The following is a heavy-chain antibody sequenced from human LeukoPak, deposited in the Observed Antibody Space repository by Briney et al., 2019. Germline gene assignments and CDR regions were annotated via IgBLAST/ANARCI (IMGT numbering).Heavy chain of an antibody. J-gene: IGHJ4*02. Sequence: GGSLRLSCTASGFTFGDYAMSWFRQAPGKGLEWVGFIRGKGSGGSTEYAASVKGKFTISRDDSRSMAYLQLDGLTTEDTAVYYGTRERDYTDEYWGQGTLVTVSS. D-gene: IGHD4-11*01. V-gene: IGHV3-49*03. CDR1: GFTFGDYA. CDR2: IRGKGSGGST. CDR3: TRERDYTDEY.